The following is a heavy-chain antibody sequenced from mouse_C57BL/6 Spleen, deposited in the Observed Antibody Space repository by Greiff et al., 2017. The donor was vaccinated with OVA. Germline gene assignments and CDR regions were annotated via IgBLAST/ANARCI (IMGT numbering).Heavy chain of an antibody. V-gene: IGHV1-52*01. D-gene: IGHD2-1*01. Sequence: QVQLQQSGAELVRPGASVKLSCKASGYTFTSYWMHWVKQRPIQGLEWIGNIDPSDSETHYNQKFKDKATLTVDKSSSTAYMQLSSLTSEDSAVYYCARGGSYGNPYYFDYWGQGTTLTVSS. CDR1: GYTFTSYW. J-gene: IGHJ2*01. CDR3: ARGGSYGNPYYFDY. CDR2: IDPSDSET.